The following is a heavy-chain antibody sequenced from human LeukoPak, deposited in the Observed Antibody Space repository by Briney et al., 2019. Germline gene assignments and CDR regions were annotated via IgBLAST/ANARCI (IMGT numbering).Heavy chain of an antibody. D-gene: IGHD6-13*01. J-gene: IGHJ4*02. CDR1: GFTFSTYG. Sequence: PGGSLRLSCAASGFTFSTYGMHRVRQAPGRGLEWVSYISSSGATKYYADSVKGRFTISRDNTKNSLFLQMNSLRAEDAAVYYCAREPPVVEAVGTADYWGQGTLVTVSS. V-gene: IGHV3-48*04. CDR3: AREPPVVEAVGTADY. CDR2: ISSSGATK.